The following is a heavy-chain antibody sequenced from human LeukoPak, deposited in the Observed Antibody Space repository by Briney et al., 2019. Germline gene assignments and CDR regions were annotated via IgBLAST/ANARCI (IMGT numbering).Heavy chain of an antibody. J-gene: IGHJ6*03. CDR3: ARGSSGTYQNYYYFYMDV. D-gene: IGHD3-10*01. CDR2: IYTSGST. Sequence: PSQTLSLTCTVSGGSISSGSYYWNWIRQPAGKGLEWIGRIYTSGSTNYNPSIKSRVTISVDTSKNQFSLKLSSVTAADTAVYYCARGSSGTYQNYYYFYMDVWGKGTTVTISS. CDR1: GGSISSGSYY. V-gene: IGHV4-61*02.